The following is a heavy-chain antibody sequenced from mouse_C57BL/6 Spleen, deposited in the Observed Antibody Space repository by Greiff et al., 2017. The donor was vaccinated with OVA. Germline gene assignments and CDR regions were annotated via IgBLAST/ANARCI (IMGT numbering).Heavy chain of an antibody. CDR3: ARYDGYDYFDY. CDR2: IWSGGST. CDR1: GFSLTSYG. V-gene: IGHV2-2*01. D-gene: IGHD2-3*01. Sequence: QVQLKQSGPGLVQPSQSLSITCTVSGFSLTSYGVHWVRPSPGKGLEWLGVIWSGGSTDYNAAFISRLSISKDNSKSQVFFKMNSLQADDTAIYYCARYDGYDYFDYWGQGTTLTVSS. J-gene: IGHJ2*01.